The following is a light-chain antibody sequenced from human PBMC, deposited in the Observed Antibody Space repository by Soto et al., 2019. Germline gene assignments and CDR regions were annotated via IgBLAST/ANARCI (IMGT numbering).Light chain of an antibody. CDR1: QSVSTN. CDR3: QQYNNWPPYT. V-gene: IGKV3-15*01. CDR2: RAS. J-gene: IGKJ2*01. Sequence: ETVMTQSPATLSVSPGERATLSCRANQSVSTNLAWYQQKPGQAPRLLIYRASTRATGIPDRFSGSGFGTEFTLTISGLQSEDFAVYFCQQYNNWPPYTFGQGTKLQIK.